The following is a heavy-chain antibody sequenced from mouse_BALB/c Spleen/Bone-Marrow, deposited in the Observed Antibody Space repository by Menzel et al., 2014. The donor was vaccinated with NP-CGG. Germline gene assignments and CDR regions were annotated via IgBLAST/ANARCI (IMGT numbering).Heavy chain of an antibody. J-gene: IGHJ4*01. CDR2: INPGSGGA. CDR1: GYAFTNYW. D-gene: IGHD4-1*01. V-gene: IGHV1-54*01. CDR3: ARELGRRAMDY. Sequence: VKLMESGAELVRPGTSVQVSCKASGYAFTNYWIEWIKQRPGQGLEWIGVINPGSGGANYNEKFKGKATLTADKSSSTAYIQFSSLTSDDSAVYFCARELGRRAMDYWGQGTSVTVPS.